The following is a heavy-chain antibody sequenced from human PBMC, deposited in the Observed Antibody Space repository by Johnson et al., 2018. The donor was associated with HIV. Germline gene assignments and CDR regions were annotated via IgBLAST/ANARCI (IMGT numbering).Heavy chain of an antibody. CDR2: IDWNGGSS. V-gene: IGHV3-20*04. D-gene: IGHD6-13*01. J-gene: IGHJ3*02. CDR3: ARGAYSSSWHASDASDI. Sequence: EMQLVESGGGLIQPGGSLRLSCATSGFTFDDYGMTWVRQAPGKGLEWVSGIDWNGGSSGYADSVKGRFSISRDNGKNSLYLQMNSLRAEDTALYYCARGAYSSSWHASDASDIWGQGTMVTVSS. CDR1: GFTFDDYG.